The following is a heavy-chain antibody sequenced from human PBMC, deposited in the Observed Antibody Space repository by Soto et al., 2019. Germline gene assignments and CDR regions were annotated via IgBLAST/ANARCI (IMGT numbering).Heavy chain of an antibody. CDR1: GGSISSGGYY. Sequence: TSETLSLSCTVSGGSISSGGYYWSWIRQHPGKGLEWIGYIYYSGSTYYNPSLKSRVTISVDTSKNQFSLKLSSVTAADTAVYYCARKDLGVVAATGWLDLWGQGTLVTVSS. D-gene: IGHD2-15*01. CDR3: ARKDLGVVAATGWLDL. J-gene: IGHJ5*02. CDR2: IYYSGST. V-gene: IGHV4-31*03.